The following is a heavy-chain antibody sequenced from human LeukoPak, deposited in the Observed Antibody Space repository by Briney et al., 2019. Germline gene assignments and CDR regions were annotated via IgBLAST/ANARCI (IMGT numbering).Heavy chain of an antibody. D-gene: IGHD2-15*01. CDR2: INPSGGST. Sequence: ASVKVSCKASGYTFTSYYMHWVRQAPGQGLEWMGIINPSGGSTSYAQKFQGRVTMTRDTSTSTVYMELSSLRSEDTAVYYCARGARRYCSGGSCHRYFDLWGRGTLVTVSS. J-gene: IGHJ2*01. CDR3: ARGARRYCSGGSCHRYFDL. V-gene: IGHV1-46*01. CDR1: GYTFTSYY.